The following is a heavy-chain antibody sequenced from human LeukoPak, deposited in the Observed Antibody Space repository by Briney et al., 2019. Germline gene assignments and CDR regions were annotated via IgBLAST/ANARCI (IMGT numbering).Heavy chain of an antibody. CDR2: INANTGKR. D-gene: IGHD3-10*01. V-gene: IGHV7-4-1*02. Sequence: KVSCQASVGTFRNYVISWVRQAPGQGLEWMGWINANTGKRTYVQSCTGGFVFSLDTYVSTAYLQVSSLKAEDTAVYYFARTRARDSGSGRKRPPWFDPWGQRPLVPLSS. J-gene: IGHJ5*02. CDR3: ARTRARDSGSGRKRPPWFDP. CDR1: VGTFRNYV.